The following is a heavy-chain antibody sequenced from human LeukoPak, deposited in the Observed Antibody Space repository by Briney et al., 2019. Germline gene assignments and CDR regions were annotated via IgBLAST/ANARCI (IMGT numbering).Heavy chain of an antibody. CDR2: ISIEGNIK. J-gene: IGHJ3*02. Sequence: AGGSLRLSCTVAGFTFRSNAMDWVRQAEGKGMEWVAVISIEGNIKYYADPVKGLVTVSNDNTNNTLFLQMSILPSEDTALYYCARDFLAFVSSGRFWFALDMWGQGTLVTVSS. V-gene: IGHV3-30-3*01. D-gene: IGHD6-19*01. CDR3: ARDFLAFVSSGRFWFALDM. CDR1: GFTFRSNA.